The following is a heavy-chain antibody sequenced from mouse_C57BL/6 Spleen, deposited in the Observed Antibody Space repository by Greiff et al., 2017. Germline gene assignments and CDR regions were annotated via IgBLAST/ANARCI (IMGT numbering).Heavy chain of an antibody. CDR3: ARYYDYLYAMDY. D-gene: IGHD2-4*01. CDR2: IYPRSGNT. V-gene: IGHV1-81*01. Sequence: VQLQQSGAELARPGASVKLSCKASGYTFTSYGISWVKQRTGQGLEWIGEIYPRSGNTYYNEKFKGKATLTADKSSSTVYMELRSLTSEDSAVYFCARYYDYLYAMDYWGQGTSVTVSS. CDR1: GYTFTSYG. J-gene: IGHJ4*01.